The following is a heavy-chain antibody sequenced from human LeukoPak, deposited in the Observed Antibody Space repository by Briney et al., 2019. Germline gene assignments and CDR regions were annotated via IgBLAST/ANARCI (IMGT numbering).Heavy chain of an antibody. J-gene: IGHJ4*02. CDR1: GFTFGNYW. V-gene: IGHV3-7*01. CDR2: IKQDGSDK. Sequence: GGSLRLSCAASGFTFGNYWMSWVRQAPGKGLEWVANIKQDGSDKYYVVSVTGRFTISRDNAKNSLYLQMNSLRAEDTAVYYCARWATSFDLWGQGTLVTVSS. D-gene: IGHD6-6*01. CDR3: ARWATSFDL.